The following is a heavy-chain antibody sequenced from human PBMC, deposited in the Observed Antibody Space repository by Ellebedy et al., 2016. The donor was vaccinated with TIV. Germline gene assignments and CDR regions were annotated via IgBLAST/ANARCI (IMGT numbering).Heavy chain of an antibody. CDR2: ISVDGRAV. J-gene: IGHJ3*02. V-gene: IGHV3-30*03. D-gene: IGHD6-19*01. CDR1: GFPFRDSV. Sequence: GESLKISXVGFGFPFRDSVMHWVRPDPGKGLDWVAGISVDGRAVHYPDSVKGRFTISRDNAQNTVYLQMNSLRLEDTAVYYCVRGWYSSGHCDVFAMWGQGTIVTVSS. CDR3: VRGWYSSGHCDVFAM.